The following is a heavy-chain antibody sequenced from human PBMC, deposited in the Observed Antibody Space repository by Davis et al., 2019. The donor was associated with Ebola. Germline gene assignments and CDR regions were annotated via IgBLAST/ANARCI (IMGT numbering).Heavy chain of an antibody. V-gene: IGHV3-66*04. J-gene: IGHJ4*02. CDR2: IYSGGST. CDR1: GFTFSSYA. Sequence: GESLKISCAASGFTFSSYAMSWVRQAPGKGLEWVSVIYSGGSTYYADSVKGRFTISRDNSKNTLYLQMNSLRAEDTAVYYCARQGYSSSWYGLFDYWGQGTLVTVSS. D-gene: IGHD6-13*01. CDR3: ARQGYSSSWYGLFDY.